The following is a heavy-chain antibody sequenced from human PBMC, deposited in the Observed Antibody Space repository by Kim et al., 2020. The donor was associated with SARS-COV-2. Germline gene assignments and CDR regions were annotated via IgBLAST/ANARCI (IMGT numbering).Heavy chain of an antibody. CDR1: GGSFSGYY. CDR2: INHSGST. Sequence: SETLSLTCAVYGGSFSGYYWSWIRQPPGKGLEWIGEINHSGSTNYNPSLKSRVTISVDTSKNQFSLKLSSVTAADTAVYYCARWEQSSGYPGENDAFDIWGQGTMVTVSS. J-gene: IGHJ3*02. D-gene: IGHD3-22*01. V-gene: IGHV4-34*01. CDR3: ARWEQSSGYPGENDAFDI.